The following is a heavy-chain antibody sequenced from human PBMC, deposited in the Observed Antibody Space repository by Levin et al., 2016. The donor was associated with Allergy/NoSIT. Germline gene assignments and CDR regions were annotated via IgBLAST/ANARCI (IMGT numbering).Heavy chain of an antibody. J-gene: IGHJ6*03. D-gene: IGHD4-11*01. CDR3: ARVSATNYFYYYMDV. Sequence: ASVKVSCKASGYTFTRYFMHWVRQAPGQGLEWMGMINPGGGSTSYSQRFQDRVTLTSDTSTSTVYMELSSLRSDDTAVYYCARVSATNYFYYYMDVWGKGTTVTVSS. CDR1: GYTFTRYF. V-gene: IGHV1-46*01. CDR2: INPGGGST.